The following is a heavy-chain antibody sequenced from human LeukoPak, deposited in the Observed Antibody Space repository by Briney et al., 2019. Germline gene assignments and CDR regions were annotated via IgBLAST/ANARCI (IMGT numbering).Heavy chain of an antibody. Sequence: GGSLRLSCAASGFTFNTYNMNWVRQAPGKGLEWVSSISSSSSSYIYYADSVKGRFTISRDNAKNSLYLQMDSLRAEDTAVYYCAELGITMIGGVWGKGTTVTISS. V-gene: IGHV3-21*01. CDR3: AELGITMIGGV. J-gene: IGHJ6*04. D-gene: IGHD3-10*02. CDR2: ISSSSSSYI. CDR1: GFTFNTYN.